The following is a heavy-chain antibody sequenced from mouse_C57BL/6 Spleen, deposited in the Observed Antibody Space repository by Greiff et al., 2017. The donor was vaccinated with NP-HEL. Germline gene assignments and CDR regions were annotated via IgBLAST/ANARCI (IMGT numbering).Heavy chain of an antibody. CDR2: IRNKANGYTT. Sequence: EVMLVESGGGLVQPGGSLSLSCAASGFTFTDYYMSWVRQPPGKALEWLGFIRNKANGYTTEYSASVKGRFTISRDNSQSILYLQMNALRAEDSATYYCARYDYGSSYGYFDVWGTGTTVTVSS. D-gene: IGHD1-1*01. V-gene: IGHV7-3*01. CDR1: GFTFTDYY. CDR3: ARYDYGSSYGYFDV. J-gene: IGHJ1*03.